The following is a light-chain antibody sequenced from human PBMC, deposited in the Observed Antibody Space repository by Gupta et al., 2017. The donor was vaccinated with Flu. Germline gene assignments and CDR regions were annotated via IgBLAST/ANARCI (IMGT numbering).Light chain of an antibody. CDR2: EVR. CDR1: NNDVGKINL. Sequence: SITLSCTGTNNDVGKINLVSWYQQQPGKAPRLIIYEVRKWPANIRTGFSGTKSDIAASQTICELEAEDEADYCSGSDSAEESVVFGGGTRLTVL. CDR3: GSDSAEESVV. V-gene: IGLV2-23*02. J-gene: IGLJ2*01.